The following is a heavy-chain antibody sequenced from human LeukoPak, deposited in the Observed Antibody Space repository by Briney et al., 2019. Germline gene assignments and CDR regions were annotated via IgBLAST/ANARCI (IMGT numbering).Heavy chain of an antibody. CDR2: IYSTGNP. D-gene: IGHD1-26*01. CDR1: GVSINSYY. Sequence: PSETLSLSCTVSGVSINSYYWTWLRQTAGKGLEWIGHIYSTGNPYYNPSLRGRVTMSVDTSKNQFSLKLTSVTAADTAVYFCARDTREAGLLGYFQHWGLGTLVTVSS. CDR3: ARDTREAGLLGYFQH. V-gene: IGHV4-4*07. J-gene: IGHJ1*01.